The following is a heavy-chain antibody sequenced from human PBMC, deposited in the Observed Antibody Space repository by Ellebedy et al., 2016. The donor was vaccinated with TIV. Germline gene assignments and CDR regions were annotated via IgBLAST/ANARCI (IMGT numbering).Heavy chain of an antibody. Sequence: ASVQVSCXASGYTFTGYYMHWVRQAPGQGLEWMGWINPNSGGTNYAQKFQGWVTMTRDTSISTAYMELSRLRSDDTAVYYCARDAIPYYGMDGWGQGTTVTVSS. CDR1: GYTFTGYY. V-gene: IGHV1-2*04. CDR3: ARDAIPYYGMDG. CDR2: INPNSGGT. J-gene: IGHJ6*02.